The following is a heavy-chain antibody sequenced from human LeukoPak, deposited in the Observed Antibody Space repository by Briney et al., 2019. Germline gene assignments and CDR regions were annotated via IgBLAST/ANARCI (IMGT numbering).Heavy chain of an antibody. CDR2: ITGRGENT. CDR3: ARDGGYCSGGSCKKNYYYYYMDV. D-gene: IGHD2-15*01. J-gene: IGHJ6*03. Sequence: GGSLTLSCAASGFTFSNYGMNWVRQPPGKGLEWVSGITGRGENTYYADSVKGRFTISRDNSKNTLYLQMNSLRAEDAAIYYCARDGGYCSGGSCKKNYYYYYMDVWGKGTTVTVSS. CDR1: GFTFSNYG. V-gene: IGHV3-23*01.